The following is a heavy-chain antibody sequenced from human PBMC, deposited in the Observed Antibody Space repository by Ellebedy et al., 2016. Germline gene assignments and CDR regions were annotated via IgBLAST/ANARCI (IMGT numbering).Heavy chain of an antibody. D-gene: IGHD5-12*01. V-gene: IGHV4-39*07. CDR1: GDSISSSSYY. Sequence: SETLSLXXTVSGDSISSSSYYWGWIRQPPGKGLEWIGSIYYSGAAHYNPSLKSRVTISVDTSKNQFSLKLSSVTAADTAVYYCGREFIVATIGSVGYWGQGTLVTVSS. J-gene: IGHJ4*02. CDR3: GREFIVATIGSVGY. CDR2: IYYSGAA.